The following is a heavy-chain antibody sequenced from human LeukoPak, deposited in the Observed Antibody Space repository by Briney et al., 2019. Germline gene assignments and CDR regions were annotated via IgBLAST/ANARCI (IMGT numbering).Heavy chain of an antibody. J-gene: IGHJ5*02. D-gene: IGHD4-17*01. CDR3: ARDPTHYDPPP. V-gene: IGHV4-4*02. CDR2: IYHSGST. CDR1: GGSISSSNW. Sequence: SETLSLTCAVSGGSISSSNWWSWLRQPPGTGLEWIGYIYHSGSTYYNPSLKSRVTISADTSKEQFSLKLRSVTAADTAVYYCARDPTHYDPPPWGQGTLVTVSS.